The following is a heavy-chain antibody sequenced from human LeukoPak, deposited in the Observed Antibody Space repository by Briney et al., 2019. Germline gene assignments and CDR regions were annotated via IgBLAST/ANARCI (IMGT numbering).Heavy chain of an antibody. CDR2: INHSGST. Sequence: PSETLSLTCAVYGGSFSGYYWSWIRQPPGKGLEWIGEINHSGSTNYNPSLKSRVTISVDTSKNQFSLKLSSVTAADTAVYYCARSGTIFGVVIDYWGQGTLVTVSS. V-gene: IGHV4-34*01. J-gene: IGHJ4*02. D-gene: IGHD3-3*01. CDR1: GGSFSGYY. CDR3: ARSGTIFGVVIDY.